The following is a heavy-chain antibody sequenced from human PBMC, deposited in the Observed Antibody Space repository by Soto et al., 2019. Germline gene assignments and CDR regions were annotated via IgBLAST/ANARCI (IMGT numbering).Heavy chain of an antibody. V-gene: IGHV4-31*03. D-gene: IGHD6-13*01. CDR2: IYYTGST. CDR3: ARGIYSSSHPFDY. J-gene: IGHJ4*02. Sequence: SETLSLTCTVSGGSISSGYYWTWIRQRPGEGLEWIGYIYYTGSTYYNPSLQNRVTISLDTSKNQFSLKLSSLTAADTAVYYCARGIYSSSHPFDYWGQGTLVTVYS. CDR1: GGSISSGYY.